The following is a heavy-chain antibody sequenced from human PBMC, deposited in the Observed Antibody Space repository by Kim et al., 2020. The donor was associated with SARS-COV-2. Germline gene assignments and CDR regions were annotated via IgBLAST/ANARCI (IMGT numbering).Heavy chain of an antibody. Sequence: SETLSLTCFLSGGSFSGYFWSWIRQSPGKGLEVIGEINPSESANSNPSLNSRVTISLDTSKTQFSLRLTFVTAADTAVNFCARVWDYWGQGTLVTVSS. CDR1: GGSFSGYF. J-gene: IGHJ4*02. CDR3: ARVWDY. CDR2: INPSESA. V-gene: IGHV4-34*01.